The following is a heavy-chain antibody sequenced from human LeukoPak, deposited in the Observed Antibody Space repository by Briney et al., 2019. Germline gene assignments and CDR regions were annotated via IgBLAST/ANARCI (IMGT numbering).Heavy chain of an antibody. J-gene: IGHJ4*02. D-gene: IGHD3-22*01. CDR3: AGSGSGYYFSAFDY. V-gene: IGHV1-18*01. CDR2: ISAYNGNT. CDR1: GYNFTSYG. Sequence: ASVKVSCKASGYNFTSYGISWVRQAPGQGIEWMGWISAYNGNTNYAQKLQGRVTMTTDTSTSTAYMELRSLRSDDTAVYYCAGSGSGYYFSAFDYWGQGTLVTVSS.